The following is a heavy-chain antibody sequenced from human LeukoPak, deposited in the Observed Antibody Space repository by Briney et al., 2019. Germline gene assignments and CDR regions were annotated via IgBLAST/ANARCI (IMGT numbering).Heavy chain of an antibody. CDR3: ARGGIAATANFDY. Sequence: KPSETLSLTCTVSGGSISSYYWSWIRQPPGKGLEWIGEINHSGSTNYNPSLKSRVTISVDTSKNQFSLKLSSVTAADTAVYYCARGGIAATANFDYWGQGTLVTVSS. CDR1: GGSISSYY. V-gene: IGHV4-34*01. D-gene: IGHD6-13*01. CDR2: INHSGST. J-gene: IGHJ4*02.